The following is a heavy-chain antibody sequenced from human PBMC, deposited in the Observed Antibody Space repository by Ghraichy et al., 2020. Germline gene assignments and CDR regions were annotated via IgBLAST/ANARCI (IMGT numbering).Heavy chain of an antibody. CDR2: ITGSGDYT. J-gene: IGHJ4*02. Sequence: LSLTCAASGFTFSTYSMNWVRQTPGKGLEWVSSITGSGDYTFYADSLRGRFTISRDNAKNSLYLQMNSLRTEDTAMYYCATVDTTGYLHYWGQGTLVTVSS. CDR1: GFTFSTYS. CDR3: ATVDTTGYLHY. V-gene: IGHV3-21*01. D-gene: IGHD3-22*01.